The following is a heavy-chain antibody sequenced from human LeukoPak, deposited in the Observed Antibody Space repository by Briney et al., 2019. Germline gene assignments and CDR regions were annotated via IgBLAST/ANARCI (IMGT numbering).Heavy chain of an antibody. CDR1: GFNGSNNY. CDR3: ATLFESETMIVVLITSLNDDFDI. V-gene: IGHV3-53*01. D-gene: IGHD3-22*01. CDR2: VCCGENT. J-gene: IGHJ3*02. Sequence: PGGSLRLSCAASGFNGSNNYMSWVRQAPGKGLEWVSVVCCGENTLYAESVKGRFTLSRDSSKNTVYIQINSLRAEDTAVYFCATLFESETMIVVLITSLNDDFDICGQGSMVTVSS.